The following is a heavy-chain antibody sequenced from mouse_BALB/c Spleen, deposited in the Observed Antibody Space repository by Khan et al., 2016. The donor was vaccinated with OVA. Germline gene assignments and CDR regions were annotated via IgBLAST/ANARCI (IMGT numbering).Heavy chain of an antibody. CDR1: GYTFTSYW. Sequence: QVQLQQSGAELVRPGASVKLSCEASGYTFTSYWMNWVKQSPEQGLEWIGRIDPYDSETHYNQNFKDKAILTVDKSSSTAYMQLSSLTSEDSAFDYCARNPFAYWGQGTLVTVSA. J-gene: IGHJ3*01. CDR3: ARNPFAY. CDR2: IDPYDSET. V-gene: IGHV1-52*01.